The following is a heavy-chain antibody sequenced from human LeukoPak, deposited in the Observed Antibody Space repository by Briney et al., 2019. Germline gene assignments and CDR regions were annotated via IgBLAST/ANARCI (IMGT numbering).Heavy chain of an antibody. V-gene: IGHV3-30*02. Sequence: GGSLTLSCAASGFTFSNYGMNWVRQAPGKGLEWLTFIRYDGTNTYYRDSMKGRFTISRDNSKNTLFLQMHGLRPEDTAVYYCAPEATNVAGSWGQGTLVIVSS. D-gene: IGHD1-1*01. CDR2: IRYDGTNT. CDR1: GFTFSNYG. J-gene: IGHJ4*02. CDR3: APEATNVAGS.